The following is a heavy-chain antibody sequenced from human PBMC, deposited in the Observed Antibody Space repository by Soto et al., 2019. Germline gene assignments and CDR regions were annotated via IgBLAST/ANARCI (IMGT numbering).Heavy chain of an antibody. D-gene: IGHD6-13*01. V-gene: IGHV1-2*04. CDR3: ARAQGKAAASSVGGNNYYGMDV. J-gene: IGHJ6*02. Sequence: ASVKVSCKASGYTFTGYYMNWVRQAPGQGLEWMGWINPNSGGTNYAKKFQGWVTMTRETSISTAYMELSRLRSDDTAGYYWARAQGKAAASSVGGNNYYGMDVWGQGTTVTVSS. CDR1: GYTFTGYY. CDR2: INPNSGGT.